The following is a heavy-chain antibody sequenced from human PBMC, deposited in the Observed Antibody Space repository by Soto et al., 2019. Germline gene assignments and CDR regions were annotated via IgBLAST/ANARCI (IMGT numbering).Heavy chain of an antibody. D-gene: IGHD4-17*01. J-gene: IGHJ4*02. CDR1: GFTFSGYA. CDR3: ARENYGAYYFDY. V-gene: IGHV3-30-3*01. Sequence: GGSLRLSCAASGFTFSGYAIIWVRKAPGKGLEWVAVISYDGSKKYYAESVKGRFTISRDNSKNTLYLQMNSLRAEDTAVHYCARENYGAYYFDYWGQGTLVTVSS. CDR2: ISYDGSKK.